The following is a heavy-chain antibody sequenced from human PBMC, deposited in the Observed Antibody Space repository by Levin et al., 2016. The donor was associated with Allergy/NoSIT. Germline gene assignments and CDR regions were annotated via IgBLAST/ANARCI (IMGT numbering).Heavy chain of an antibody. CDR1: GFTFSNFA. Sequence: GGSLRLSCAASGFTFSNFAMSWVRQAPGKGLEWVSSIRSGGDATYYADSVKARFTISRDNSKNTLFLQMDSLTAEDTAVYYCAKHWDCWGQGTLVTVSS. D-gene: IGHD1-1*01. CDR3: AKHWDC. J-gene: IGHJ4*02. CDR2: IRSGGDAT. V-gene: IGHV3-23*01.